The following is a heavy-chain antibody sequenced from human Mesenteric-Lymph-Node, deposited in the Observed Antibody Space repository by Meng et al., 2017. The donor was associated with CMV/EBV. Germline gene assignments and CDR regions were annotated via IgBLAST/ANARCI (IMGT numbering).Heavy chain of an antibody. Sequence: TCTVSCDSISSYYWSWIRQPPGKGLEWIGYIYYTGEANYNFSLKSRLTMSVDTSKNQVSLKLSSVTAADTAVYYCGRASSHHGYDLAYWGQGALVTVSS. J-gene: IGHJ4*02. CDR2: IYYTGEA. D-gene: IGHD5-12*01. V-gene: IGHV4-59*01. CDR1: CDSISSYY. CDR3: GRASSHHGYDLAY.